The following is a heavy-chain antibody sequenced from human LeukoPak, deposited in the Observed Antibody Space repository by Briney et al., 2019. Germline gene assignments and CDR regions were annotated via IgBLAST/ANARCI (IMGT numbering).Heavy chain of an antibody. V-gene: IGHV4-34*01. Sequence: SETLSLTCAVYGGSFSGYYWSWIRQPPGKGLEWIGEINHSGSTNYNPSLKSRVTISVDTSKNQFSLNLSSVTAADTAVHYCARHGAAHLLYYYDYWGQGTLVTVSS. CDR1: GGSFSGYY. CDR2: INHSGST. D-gene: IGHD2/OR15-2a*01. CDR3: ARHGAAHLLYYYDY. J-gene: IGHJ4*02.